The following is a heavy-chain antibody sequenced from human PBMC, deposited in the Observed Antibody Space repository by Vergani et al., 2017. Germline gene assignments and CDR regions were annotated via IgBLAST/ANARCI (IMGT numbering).Heavy chain of an antibody. CDR3: ARVLAVAGTPFFDY. CDR1: GFTFSSYS. D-gene: IGHD6-19*01. J-gene: IGHJ4*02. V-gene: IGHV3-21*01. CDR2: ISSSSSYI. Sequence: EVQLVESGGGLVKPGGSLRLSCAASGFTFSSYSMNWVRQAPGKGLEWVSSISSSSSYIYYADSVKGRFTISRDNAKNSLYLQMNSLRAEDTAVYYCARVLAVAGTPFFDYWGQGTLVTVSS.